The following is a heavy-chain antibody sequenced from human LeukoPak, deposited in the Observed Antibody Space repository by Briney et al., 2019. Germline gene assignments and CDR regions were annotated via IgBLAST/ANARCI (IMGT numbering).Heavy chain of an antibody. V-gene: IGHV5-51*01. CDR1: GTIFINYL. D-gene: IGHD2-2*02. J-gene: IGHJ4*02. Sequence: GAPLHFSGTSSGTIFINYLIGGLRQMPGKGLEWMGIIYPGDSDTTYSPSFQGPVTISADKYISTPYLQWSSLKDSDTAMYYCARQEVLYHFAYWGQGTLVSVSS. CDR2: IYPGDSDT. CDR3: ARQEVLYHFAY.